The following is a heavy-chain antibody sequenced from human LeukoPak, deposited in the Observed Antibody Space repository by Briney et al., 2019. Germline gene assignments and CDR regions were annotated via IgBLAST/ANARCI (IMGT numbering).Heavy chain of an antibody. CDR2: INHSGST. CDR1: GGSFSGYY. J-gene: IGHJ6*03. CDR3: ATRSYSSSSYGYYYYYMDV. D-gene: IGHD6-6*01. V-gene: IGHV4-34*01. Sequence: SETLSLTCAVYGGSFSGYYWSWIRQPPGKGLEWIGEINHSGSTNYNPSLKSRVTISVDTSKNQFSLKLSSVTAADTAVYYCATRSYSSSSYGYYYYYMDVWGKGTTVTVSS.